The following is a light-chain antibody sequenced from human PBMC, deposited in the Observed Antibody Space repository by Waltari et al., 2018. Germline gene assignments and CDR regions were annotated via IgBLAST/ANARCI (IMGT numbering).Light chain of an antibody. CDR3: QQYEAFPVT. J-gene: IGKJ1*01. V-gene: IGKV1-5*03. CDR2: KAS. CDR1: QSVNRW. Sequence: DIQMTQSPSTLSASVGDRVTITCRASQSVNRWFAWYQQKPGKAPKLLISKASALQNGVAPRFSGGGSGTEFTLTISNLQPDDSSTYYCQQYEAFPVTFGQGTKVEIK.